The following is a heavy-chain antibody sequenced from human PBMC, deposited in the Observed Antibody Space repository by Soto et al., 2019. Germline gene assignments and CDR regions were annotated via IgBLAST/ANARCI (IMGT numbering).Heavy chain of an antibody. V-gene: IGHV3-23*01. D-gene: IGHD2-15*01. J-gene: IGHJ4*02. CDR1: GFTFSSYD. CDR2: VSASGSIT. CDR3: AKGDCSGGRCYRGFDY. Sequence: EVQVLESGGGLVQPGGSLRLSCAASGFTFSSYDMSRVRQAPGKGLEWVSGVSASGSITSYADSAKGRFTISRDNAKNTMFLQMNSLRAEDTAVYFCAKGDCSGGRCYRGFDYWGQGTLVTVSS.